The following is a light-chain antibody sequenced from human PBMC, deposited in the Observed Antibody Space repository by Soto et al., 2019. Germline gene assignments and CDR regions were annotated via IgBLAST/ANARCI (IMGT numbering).Light chain of an antibody. CDR3: QQRSNWPH. CDR1: QHISGY. V-gene: IGKV3-11*01. Sequence: LTQSPATPSLSPGESATLSCRSSQHISGYLAWYQQKPGQAPRLLIYEASDRATGIPARFSGSGSGTDITLTINDLEPGDSAVYYCQQRSNWPHFGQGTRLEIK. J-gene: IGKJ5*01. CDR2: EAS.